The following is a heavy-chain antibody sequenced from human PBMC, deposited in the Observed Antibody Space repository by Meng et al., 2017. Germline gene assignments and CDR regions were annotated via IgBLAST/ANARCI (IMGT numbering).Heavy chain of an antibody. V-gene: IGHV3-33*01. CDR2: IWYDGSNK. J-gene: IGHJ2*01. CDR3: ARGLSTTYWYFDL. Sequence: GQLVEYGGGGGQPGRSLSISCAASGFTFSSYGMHWVRQAPGKGLEWVEVIWYDGSNKYYADSVKGRFTISRDNSKNTLYLQMNSLRAEDTAVYYCARGLSTTYWYFDLWGRGTLVTVSS. CDR1: GFTFSSYG. D-gene: IGHD2/OR15-2a*01.